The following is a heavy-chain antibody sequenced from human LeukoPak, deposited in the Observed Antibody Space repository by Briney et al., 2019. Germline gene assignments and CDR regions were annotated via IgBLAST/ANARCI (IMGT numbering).Heavy chain of an antibody. J-gene: IGHJ4*02. V-gene: IGHV4-34*01. D-gene: IGHD2/OR15-2a*01. CDR3: AAQILLCHYY. CDR1: GGSFSGYY. CDR2: INHSGST. Sequence: SETLSLTCAVYGGSFSGYYWSWIRQPPGKGLEWIGEINHSGSTNYNPSLKSRVTISVDTSKNQFSLRLSSVTAADTAVYYCAAQILLCHYYWGQGALVTVSS.